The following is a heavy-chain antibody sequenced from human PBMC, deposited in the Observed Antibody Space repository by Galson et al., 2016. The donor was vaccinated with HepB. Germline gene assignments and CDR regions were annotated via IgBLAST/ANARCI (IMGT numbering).Heavy chain of an antibody. CDR3: ARDPAVIIQALGAPKAGWLDP. D-gene: IGHD3-3*01. V-gene: IGHV3-30*19. CDR1: GFSVNSYG. CDR2: MSYDGSVK. J-gene: IGHJ5*02. Sequence: SLRLSCAVSGFSVNSYGVHWVRQSPDKRLEWIAVMSYDGSVKRYADSVKGRFTISRDNSRNTLYLQMNRLRVEDTAVYYCARDPAVIIQALGAPKAGWLDPWGQGSLVTVSS.